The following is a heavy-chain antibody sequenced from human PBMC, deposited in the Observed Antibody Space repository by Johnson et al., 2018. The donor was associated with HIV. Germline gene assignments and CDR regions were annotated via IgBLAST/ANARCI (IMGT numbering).Heavy chain of an antibody. CDR2: ISYDGNNK. Sequence: QVQLVESGGGVVQPGRSLRLSCAASGFTFSNYAMHWVRQAPGKGLEWVAVISYDGNNKYYADSVKGRFIISRDNSKNTLYLQLNSLRAEDTAVYYCARYCSGGSCYSVWQKNYAFDIWGQGTMVTVSS. CDR1: GFTFSNYA. V-gene: IGHV3-30-3*01. J-gene: IGHJ3*02. D-gene: IGHD2-15*01. CDR3: ARYCSGGSCYSVWQKNYAFDI.